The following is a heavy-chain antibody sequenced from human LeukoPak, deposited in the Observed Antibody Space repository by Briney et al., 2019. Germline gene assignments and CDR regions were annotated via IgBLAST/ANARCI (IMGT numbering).Heavy chain of an antibody. D-gene: IGHD3-22*01. CDR3: AGGQYYYDSSGYYQGDY. Sequence: ASVKVSCKASGGTFSSYAISWVRQAPGQGLEWMGGIIPIFGTANYAQKFQGRVTITADESTSTAYMELSSLRSEDTAVYYCAGGQYYYDSSGYYQGDYWGQGTLVTVSS. CDR2: IIPIFGTA. V-gene: IGHV1-69*13. J-gene: IGHJ4*02. CDR1: GGTFSSYA.